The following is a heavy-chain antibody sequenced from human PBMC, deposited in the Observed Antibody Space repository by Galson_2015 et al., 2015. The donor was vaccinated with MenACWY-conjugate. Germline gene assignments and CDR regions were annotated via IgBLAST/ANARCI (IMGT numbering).Heavy chain of an antibody. CDR2: INPADSNI. CDR1: GYSFTNYW. V-gene: IGHV5-51*01. D-gene: IGHD1-26*01. J-gene: IGHJ6*02. CDR3: ARHPPGGRGMDV. Sequence: QSGAEVKKPGESLQISCKGSGYSFTNYWIAWVRQMPGKGLEWVGLINPADSNIRYSPSFQGQVTISADESISTAHLQWSSLKASDTAMYYCARHPPGGRGMDVWGQGTTVTVSS.